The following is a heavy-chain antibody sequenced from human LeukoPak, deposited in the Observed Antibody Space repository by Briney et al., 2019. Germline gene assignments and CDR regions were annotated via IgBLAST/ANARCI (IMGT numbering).Heavy chain of an antibody. CDR2: IRYDGSNK. V-gene: IGHV3-30*02. CDR1: GFTFSSYG. Sequence: PGGSLRLSCAASGFTFSSYGMHWVRQAPGKGLEWVAFIRYDGSNKYYADSVKGRFTISRDNSKNTLYLQMNSLRAEDTAVYYCAKLYRDYVWGSYRYDALDIWGQGTMVTVSS. J-gene: IGHJ3*02. CDR3: AKLYRDYVWGSYRYDALDI. D-gene: IGHD3-16*02.